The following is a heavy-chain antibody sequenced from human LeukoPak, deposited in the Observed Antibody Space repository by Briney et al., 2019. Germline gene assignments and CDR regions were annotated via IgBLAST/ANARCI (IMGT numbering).Heavy chain of an antibody. V-gene: IGHV3-13*01. CDR1: GFTFSNYA. D-gene: IGHD3-3*01. CDR3: ARDQYDTWSRRGNFDS. CDR2: IGTGGDT. Sequence: GGSLRLSCAASGFTFSNYAMHWVRQATGKGLEWVSAIGTGGDTYYPASVKGRFTISRENVKNSLFLQMNSLRVEDTAVFYCARDQYDTWSRRGNFDSWGQGTLVIVSS. J-gene: IGHJ4*02.